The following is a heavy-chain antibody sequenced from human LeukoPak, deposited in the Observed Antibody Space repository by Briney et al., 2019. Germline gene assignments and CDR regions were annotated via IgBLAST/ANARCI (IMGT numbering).Heavy chain of an antibody. Sequence: SVNVSCKASGGTFSSYAISWVRQAPGQGLEWMGGIIPILVTANYAQKFQGRVTITADESTSTAYMELSSLRSEDTAVYYGARVAHDDGDYPYTYDFDFWGQGTLITVSA. CDR1: GGTFSSYA. J-gene: IGHJ4*02. CDR2: IIPILVTA. D-gene: IGHD4-17*01. V-gene: IGHV1-69*13. CDR3: ARVAHDDGDYPYTYDFDF.